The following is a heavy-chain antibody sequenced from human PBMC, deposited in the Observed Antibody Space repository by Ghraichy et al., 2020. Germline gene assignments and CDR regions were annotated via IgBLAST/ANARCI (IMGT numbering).Heavy chain of an antibody. J-gene: IGHJ5*02. CDR3: ARGRWRIRRIAAAGPNWFDP. CDR2: INHSGST. CDR1: GGSFSGYY. D-gene: IGHD6-13*01. V-gene: IGHV4-34*01. Sequence: SETLSLTCAVYGGSFSGYYWSWIRQPPGKGLEWIGEINHSGSTNYNPSLKSRVTISVDTSKNQFSLKLSSVTAADTAVYYCARGRWRIRRIAAAGPNWFDPWGQGTLVTVSS.